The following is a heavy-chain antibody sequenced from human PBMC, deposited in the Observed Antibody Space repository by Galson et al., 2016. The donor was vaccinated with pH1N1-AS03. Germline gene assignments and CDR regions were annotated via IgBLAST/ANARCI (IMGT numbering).Heavy chain of an antibody. J-gene: IGHJ3*02. D-gene: IGHD2-21*01. CDR2: ITPKDDDT. CDR1: GYNFRDYY. V-gene: IGHV1-2*02. Sequence: SVKVSCKASGYNFRDYYIHWVRQAPGQGLEWMGWITPKDDDTNYAPKFQGRVTMTRDLSTSSAYLEVKRLTSDDTAVYFCARDGGGIIDDALDTWGQGTLVTVSS. CDR3: ARDGGGIIDDALDT.